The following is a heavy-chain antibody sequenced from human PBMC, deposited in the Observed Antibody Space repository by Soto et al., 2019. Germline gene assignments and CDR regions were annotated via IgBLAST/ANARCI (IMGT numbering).Heavy chain of an antibody. CDR3: ARSDGRY. V-gene: IGHV4-59*01. CDR2: IYYSGST. J-gene: IGHJ4*02. Sequence: SETLSLTCTVSGASISRYYWSGIRQPPGKGLEWIGYIYYSGSTNYNPSLKSRVTISVDTSKNQFSLKLSSVTAADTAVYYCARSDGRYWGQGTLVTVS. CDR1: GASISRYY.